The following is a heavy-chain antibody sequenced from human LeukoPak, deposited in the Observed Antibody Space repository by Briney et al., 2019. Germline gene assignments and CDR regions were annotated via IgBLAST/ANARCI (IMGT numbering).Heavy chain of an antibody. Sequence: SETLSLTCTVSGFSISSGYYWGWIRQPPGKGLEWIGNIYHSGSTYFDPSLKSRVTISVDTSKNQFSLKLSSVTAADTAVYYCARVYSYVLYYFDYWGQGTLVTVSS. V-gene: IGHV4-38-2*02. CDR2: IYHSGST. J-gene: IGHJ4*02. D-gene: IGHD5-18*01. CDR3: ARVYSYVLYYFDY. CDR1: GFSISSGYY.